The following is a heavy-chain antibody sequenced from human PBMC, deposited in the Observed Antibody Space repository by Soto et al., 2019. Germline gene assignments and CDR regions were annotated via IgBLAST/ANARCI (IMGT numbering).Heavy chain of an antibody. D-gene: IGHD3-10*01. CDR1: GGTFSSYA. V-gene: IGHV1-69*06. J-gene: IGHJ6*01. CDR3: ATEELLRDGGFLYSYYNGMDA. Sequence: ASVKVSCKASGGTFSSYAISWVRQAPGQGLEWMGGIIPIFGTANYAQKFQGRVTITADKSTSTAYTELSSLRSEDTAVYYCATEELLRDGGFLYSYYNGMDASGQVTTVIVCS. CDR2: IIPIFGTA.